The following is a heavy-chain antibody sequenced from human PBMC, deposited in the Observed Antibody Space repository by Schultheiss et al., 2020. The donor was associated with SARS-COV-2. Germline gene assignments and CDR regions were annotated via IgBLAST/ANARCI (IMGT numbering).Heavy chain of an antibody. CDR2: ISGSGGDT. CDR3: AKDRLRFLEWLFSGMDV. V-gene: IGHV3-21*04. Sequence: GGSLRLSCAASGFTFSNAWMNWVRQAPGKGLEWVSAISGSGGDTFYADSVRGRFTISRDNAKNSLYLQMNSLRAEDTALYYCAKDRLRFLEWLFSGMDVWGQGTTVTVSS. CDR1: GFTFSNAW. D-gene: IGHD3-3*01. J-gene: IGHJ6*02.